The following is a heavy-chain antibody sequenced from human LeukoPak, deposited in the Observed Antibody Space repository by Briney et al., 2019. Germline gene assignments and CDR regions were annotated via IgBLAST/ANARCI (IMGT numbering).Heavy chain of an antibody. Sequence: SVKVSCKASGGTFSSYAISWVRQAPGQGLEWMGGIIPIFGTANYAQKFQGRVTITADESTSTAYMELSSLRSEDTAVYYCARAPPYMVRGVITNSHWYFDLWGRGTLVTVSS. J-gene: IGHJ2*01. D-gene: IGHD3-10*01. CDR1: GGTFSSYA. CDR2: IIPIFGTA. V-gene: IGHV1-69*13. CDR3: ARAPPYMVRGVITNSHWYFDL.